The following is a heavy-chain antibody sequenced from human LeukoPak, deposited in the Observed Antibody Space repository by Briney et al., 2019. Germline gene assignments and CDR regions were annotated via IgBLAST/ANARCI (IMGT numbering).Heavy chain of an antibody. CDR2: IDWDDDK. V-gene: IGHV2-70*11. Sequence: SGPALVKPTQTLTLTCTFSGFSLSTSGMCVSWIRQPPGKALEWLARIDWDDDKYYSTSLKTRLTISKDTSKNQVVLTMTNMDPVDTAMYYCARAQYSSGSGYYYYMDVWGKGTTVTISS. CDR3: ARAQYSSGSGYYYYMDV. J-gene: IGHJ6*03. D-gene: IGHD6-19*01. CDR1: GFSLSTSGMC.